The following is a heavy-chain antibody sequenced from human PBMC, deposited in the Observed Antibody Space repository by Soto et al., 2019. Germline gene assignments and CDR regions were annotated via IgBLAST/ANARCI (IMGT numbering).Heavy chain of an antibody. CDR3: ARDPLTSYDFWSGYLKGYYYYGMDV. J-gene: IGHJ6*02. CDR1: GYTFTSYG. D-gene: IGHD3-3*01. Sequence: ASVKVSCKASGYTFTSYGISWVRQAPGQGLEWMGWISAYNGNTNYAQKLQGRVTMTTDTSTSTAYMELRSLRSDDTAVYYCARDPLTSYDFWSGYLKGYYYYGMDVWG. CDR2: ISAYNGNT. V-gene: IGHV1-18*04.